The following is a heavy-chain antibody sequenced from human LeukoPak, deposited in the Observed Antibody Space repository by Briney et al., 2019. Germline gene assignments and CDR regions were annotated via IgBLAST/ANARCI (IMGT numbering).Heavy chain of an antibody. CDR2: ISSSSSTI. D-gene: IGHD1-1*01. CDR1: GFTFSSYS. Sequence: GGSLRLSCAASGFTFSSYSMNWVRQAPGKGLEWVSYISSSSSTIYYADSVKGRFTISRDNAKNSLYLQMNSLRDEDTAVYYCAKLTRSTSPREDYWGPGTLVTVSS. J-gene: IGHJ4*02. V-gene: IGHV3-48*02. CDR3: AKLTRSTSPREDY.